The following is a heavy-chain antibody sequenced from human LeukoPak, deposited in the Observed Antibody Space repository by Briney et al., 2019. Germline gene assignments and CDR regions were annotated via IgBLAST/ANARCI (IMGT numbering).Heavy chain of an antibody. CDR1: GYTFTGYY. CDR3: PQLERRRVNYYYYYMDV. V-gene: IGHV1-2*02. CDR2: INPNSGGT. Sequence: ASVKVSCKASGYTFTGYYMHWVRQAPGQGLEWMGWINPNSGGTNYAQKFQGRVTMTRDTSISTAYMELSRLRSDDTAVYYCPQLERRRVNYYYYYMDVWGKGTTVTISS. D-gene: IGHD1-1*01. J-gene: IGHJ6*03.